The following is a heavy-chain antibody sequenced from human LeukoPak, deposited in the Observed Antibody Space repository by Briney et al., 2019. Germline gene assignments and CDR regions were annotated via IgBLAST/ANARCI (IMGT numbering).Heavy chain of an antibody. CDR3: AREQTYYDFWSGYFGPELVRGMDV. CDR1: GYTFTSYY. CDR2: INPSGGST. D-gene: IGHD3-3*01. V-gene: IGHV1-46*01. J-gene: IGHJ6*02. Sequence: ASVTVSCTASGYTFTSYYMHWVRQAPGQGLEWMGIINPSGGSTSYAQKFQGRVTMTRDTSTSTVYMELSSLRSEDTAVYYCAREQTYYDFWSGYFGPELVRGMDVWGQGTTVTVSS.